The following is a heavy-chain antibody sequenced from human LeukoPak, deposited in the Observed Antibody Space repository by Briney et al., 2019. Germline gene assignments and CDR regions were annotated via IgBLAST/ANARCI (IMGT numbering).Heavy chain of an antibody. V-gene: IGHV1-69*05. D-gene: IGHD3-22*01. CDR3: ARRVYDSSGRDLDY. J-gene: IGHJ4*02. CDR1: GGTFSSYA. CDR2: IIPIFGTA. Sequence: SVKVSCKASGGTFSSYAISWVRQAPGQGLEWMGGIIPIFGTANYAQKFQGRVTITTDESTGTAYMELSSLRSEDTAVYYCARRVYDSSGRDLDYWGQGTLVTVSS.